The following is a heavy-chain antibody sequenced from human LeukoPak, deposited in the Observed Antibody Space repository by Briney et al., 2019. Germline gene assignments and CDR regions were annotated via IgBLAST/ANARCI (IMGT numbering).Heavy chain of an antibody. V-gene: IGHV4-4*02. D-gene: IGHD3/OR15-3a*01. CDR2: IYHSGST. J-gene: IGHJ4*02. CDR1: GGSISSSYW. CDR3: GRGYWTGYHHLDF. Sequence: PSETLSLTCAVSGGSISSSYWWTRVRQPPGKGLEWIGEIYHSGSTNYNPSLKSRLSMSLDKSRNQFSLKLTSVTAADTAVYYCGRGYWTGYHHLDFWGQGTLVTVSS.